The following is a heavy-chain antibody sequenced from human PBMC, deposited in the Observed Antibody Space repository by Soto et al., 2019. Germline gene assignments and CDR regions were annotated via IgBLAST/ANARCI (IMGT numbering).Heavy chain of an antibody. V-gene: IGHV3-23*01. D-gene: IGHD6-19*01. CDR3: TKDYGAVADF. CDR2: ITGSGDSA. Sequence: EVQLLESGGGLVQPGESLRLSCAASGFTFRTYAMSWVRQAPGKGLEWVAAITGSGDSAYYAASVKGRFTISRDNSKNTLFVEMNSLRAEDTAIYYCTKDYGAVADFWGQGTLITVSS. CDR1: GFTFRTYA. J-gene: IGHJ4*02.